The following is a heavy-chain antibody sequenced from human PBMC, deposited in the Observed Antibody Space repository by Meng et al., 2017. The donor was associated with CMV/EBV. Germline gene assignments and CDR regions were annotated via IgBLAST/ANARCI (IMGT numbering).Heavy chain of an antibody. Sequence: SLKISCAASGFTFDDYAMHWVRQAPGKGLEWVSGISWNSGSIGYADSVKGRFTISRDNAKNSLYLQMNSLRAEDTAVYYCARDRYYDFWSGYYSDYYYGMDVWGQGTTVTVSS. J-gene: IGHJ6*02. CDR3: ARDRYYDFWSGYYSDYYYGMDV. D-gene: IGHD3-3*01. CDR2: ISWNSGSI. V-gene: IGHV3-9*01. CDR1: GFTFDDYA.